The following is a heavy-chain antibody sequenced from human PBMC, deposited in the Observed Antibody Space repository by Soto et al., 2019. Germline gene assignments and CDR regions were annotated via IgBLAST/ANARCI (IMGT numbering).Heavy chain of an antibody. CDR1: GGSFSGYY. V-gene: IGHV4-34*01. CDR3: ARNGITGTTTEKYNWFDP. Sequence: SETLSLTCAVYGGSFSGYYWSWIRQPPGKGLEWIGEINHSGSTNYNPSLKSRVTISVDTSKNQFSLKLSSVTAADTAVYYCARNGITGTTTEKYNWFDPWGQGTLVTVSS. D-gene: IGHD1-7*01. CDR2: INHSGST. J-gene: IGHJ5*02.